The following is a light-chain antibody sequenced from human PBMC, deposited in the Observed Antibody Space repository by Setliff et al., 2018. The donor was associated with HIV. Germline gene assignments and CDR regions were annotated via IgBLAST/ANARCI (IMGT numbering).Light chain of an antibody. Sequence: QSALAQPASVSGSPGQSITSSCTGTSSDVGGYNYVSWYQQHPGKAPKLMISDVSKRPSGVSSRFSGSKSGNTASLTISGLQTEDEADYYCSSYTSSSTYVFGTGTRSPS. CDR3: SSYTSSSTYV. J-gene: IGLJ1*01. V-gene: IGLV2-14*01. CDR2: DVS. CDR1: SSDVGGYNY.